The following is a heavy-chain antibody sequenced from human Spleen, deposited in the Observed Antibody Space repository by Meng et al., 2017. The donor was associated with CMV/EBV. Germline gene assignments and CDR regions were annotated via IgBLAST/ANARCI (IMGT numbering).Heavy chain of an antibody. V-gene: IGHV3-11*01. D-gene: IGHD2-2*02. Sequence: GGSLRLSCAASGFTFTDYYMSWIRQAPGKGLEWVSYISTSGSTIYYADSVKGRFAISRDNAKNSLSLQMNSLRAEDTAVYYCATYCSSSSCYRGGEFDYWGQGTLVTVSS. CDR1: GFTFTDYY. J-gene: IGHJ4*02. CDR2: ISTSGSTI. CDR3: ATYCSSSSCYRGGEFDY.